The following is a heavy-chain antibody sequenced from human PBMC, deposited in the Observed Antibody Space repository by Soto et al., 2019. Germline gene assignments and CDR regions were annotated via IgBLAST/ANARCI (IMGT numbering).Heavy chain of an antibody. CDR2: VSHDGRNT. CDR1: GFTFSDYS. Sequence: VQLVESGGGVVQPGRSLRLSCAASGFTFSDYSMHWVRQAPGKGLEWVAVVSHDGRNTHYADHVKGRFTISRDSSKNTVSLEMTSLRAEDTAVYYCAKGGRQWLVTSDFNYWGQGALVTVSS. J-gene: IGHJ4*02. CDR3: AKGGRQWLVTSDFNY. V-gene: IGHV3-30*18. D-gene: IGHD6-19*01.